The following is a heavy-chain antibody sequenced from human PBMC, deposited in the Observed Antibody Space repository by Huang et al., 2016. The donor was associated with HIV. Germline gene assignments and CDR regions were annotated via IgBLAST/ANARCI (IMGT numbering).Heavy chain of an antibody. J-gene: IGHJ6*03. CDR1: GGSIRSSDYH. CDR2: IYYKVST. V-gene: IGHV4-39*01. D-gene: IGHD3-10*01. Sequence: QLLLQESGPGLVKPSEALALTCAVSGGSIRSSDYHWGWIRQPPGKGLEWIGRIYYKVSTHYSPSLKSRVTIAVDTSKNLFFLNLTSMTAADTAVYYCARHREGPVAYYSGWGSHLNYMDVWGRGRTVVVSS. CDR3: ARHREGPVAYYSGWGSHLNYMDV.